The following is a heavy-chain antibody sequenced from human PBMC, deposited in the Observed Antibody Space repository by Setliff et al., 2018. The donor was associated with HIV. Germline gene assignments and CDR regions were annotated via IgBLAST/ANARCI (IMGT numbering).Heavy chain of an antibody. Sequence: PSETLSLTCTVSGVSISSSNYYWGWIRQPPGKGLEWIGSIYYSGNTYYSGSTYYSPSLRGRVTVSVDTPKNQFSLKLNSVTATDTAIYYCARHPNWSNNWLDPWGQGTLVTVSS. D-gene: IGHD1-1*01. CDR3: ARHPNWSNNWLDP. V-gene: IGHV4-39*01. CDR1: GVSISSSNYY. J-gene: IGHJ5*02. CDR2: IYYSGNTYYSGST.